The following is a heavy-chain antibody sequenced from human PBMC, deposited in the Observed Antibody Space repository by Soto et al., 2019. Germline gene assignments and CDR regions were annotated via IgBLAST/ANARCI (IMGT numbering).Heavy chain of an antibody. D-gene: IGHD6-19*01. J-gene: IGHJ4*02. CDR3: AKRAVAGTQYFDC. CDR2: ITAIGVT. Sequence: PGGSLRLSCAASGFTFSSSVLSWVRQAPGKGLEYVSSITAIGVTYYADSMKGRFTISRDNSKNTLYLQLNSLRAEDTAVYYCAKRAVAGTQYFDCWGAGTMVTF. CDR1: GFTFSSSV. V-gene: IGHV3-23*01.